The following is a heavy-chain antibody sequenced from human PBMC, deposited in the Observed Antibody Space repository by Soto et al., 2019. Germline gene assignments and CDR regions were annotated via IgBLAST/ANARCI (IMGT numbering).Heavy chain of an antibody. V-gene: IGHV3-23*01. CDR2: ISVSGGST. CDR1: GITFSRYD. D-gene: IGHD3-22*01. CDR3: ATNIVVVVVGH. J-gene: IGHJ4*02. Sequence: GGSLRLSCAASGITFSRYDMSWVRQAPGKGLEWVSTISVSGGSTYYADSVKGRVTISRDKSKNTLYLQMNSLRAEETALYYCATNIVVVVVGHWGQGTLVTVSS.